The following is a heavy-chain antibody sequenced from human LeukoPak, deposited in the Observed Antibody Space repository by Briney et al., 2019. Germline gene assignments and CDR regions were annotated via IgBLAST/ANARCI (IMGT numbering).Heavy chain of an antibody. Sequence: GGSLRLSCAASGLSFSSFAMSWVRQGPARGLEWLSSMKGTGEKFYADSVRGRFTLSRDDSRNTVYFQLDNLRVEDTAVYYCARASWVSSADAVRWGQGIVVTVSS. CDR3: ARASWVSSADAVR. J-gene: IGHJ4*02. CDR1: GLSFSSFA. V-gene: IGHV3-23*01. CDR2: MKGTGEK. D-gene: IGHD6-19*01.